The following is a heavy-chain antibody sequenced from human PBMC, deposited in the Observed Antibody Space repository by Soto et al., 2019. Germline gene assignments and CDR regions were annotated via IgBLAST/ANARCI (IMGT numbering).Heavy chain of an antibody. CDR1: GGTFSSYD. CDR3: AMASLWFGELLSKYYYYYGMDV. Sequence: QVQLVQSGAEVKKPGSSVKVSCKAAGGTFSSYDFTWVRQARGHGLEWMGGIIHIIGTPKYAQKFQGRVTITAETSTSTAYMELTSLKSEDTAVYYCAMASLWFGELLSKYYYYYGMDVWGQGTTVTVSS. D-gene: IGHD3-10*01. V-gene: IGHV1-69*06. CDR2: IIHIIGTP. J-gene: IGHJ6*02.